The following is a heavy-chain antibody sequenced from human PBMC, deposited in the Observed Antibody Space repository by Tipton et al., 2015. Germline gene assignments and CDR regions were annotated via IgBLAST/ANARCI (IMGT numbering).Heavy chain of an antibody. J-gene: IGHJ3*02. V-gene: IGHV4-59*01. CDR1: GGSINSYY. CDR3: ARRRVATGGKAFDI. CDR2: IYYSGTT. Sequence: GLVKPSETLSLTCTVSGGSINSYYWSWIRQTPGRGLEWLGYIYYSGTTTYNPSLNSRVTISVDTSKNQFSLNLSSVTAADTAVYFCARRRVATGGKAFDIWGQGTMVTVSS. D-gene: IGHD5-12*01.